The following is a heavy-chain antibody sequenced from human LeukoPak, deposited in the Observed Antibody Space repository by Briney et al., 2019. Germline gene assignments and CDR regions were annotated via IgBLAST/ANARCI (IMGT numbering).Heavy chain of an antibody. V-gene: IGHV3-30*04. CDR3: ARDGSGRVPEMSAPDY. CDR1: GFTFSSYA. J-gene: IGHJ4*02. CDR2: ISYDGSNK. D-gene: IGHD3-10*01. Sequence: GGSLRLSCAASGFTFSSYAMHWVRQAPGKGLEWVAVISYDGSNKYYADSVKGRFTISRDNAKNSLYLQMNSLGAEETAVYYCARDGSGRVPEMSAPDYWGQGTLVTVSS.